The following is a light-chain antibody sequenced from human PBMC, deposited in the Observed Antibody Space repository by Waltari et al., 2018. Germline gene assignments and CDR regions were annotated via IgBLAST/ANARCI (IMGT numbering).Light chain of an antibody. CDR1: SSDIGCYNY. Sequence: QTSLTQPPSVSGSLGQSVTISCTGPSSDIGCYNYVSWYRQYPGKAPKLMIYAVSERPSGVSDRFSGSRSGNMASLTISSLQADDEADYYCGSYAGSSSLLFGGGTRLTVL. J-gene: IGLJ2*01. CDR2: AVS. V-gene: IGLV2-14*03. CDR3: GSYAGSSSLL.